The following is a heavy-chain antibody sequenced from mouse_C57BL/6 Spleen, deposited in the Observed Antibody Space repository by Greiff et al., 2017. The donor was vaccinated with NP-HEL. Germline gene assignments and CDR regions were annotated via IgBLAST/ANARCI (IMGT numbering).Heavy chain of an antibody. CDR3: ARRGVVATRYYAMDY. J-gene: IGHJ4*01. CDR2: IYPGSGST. CDR1: GYTFTSYW. V-gene: IGHV1-55*01. Sequence: VQLQQPGAELVKPGASVKMSCKASGYTFTSYWITWVKQRPGQGLEWIGDIYPGSGSTNYNEKFKSKATLTVDTSSSTAYMQLSSLTSEDSAVYYCARRGVVATRYYAMDYWGQGTSVTVSS. D-gene: IGHD1-1*01.